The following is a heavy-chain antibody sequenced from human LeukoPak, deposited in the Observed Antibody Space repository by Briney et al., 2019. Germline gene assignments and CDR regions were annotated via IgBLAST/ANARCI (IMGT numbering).Heavy chain of an antibody. D-gene: IGHD6-19*01. J-gene: IGHJ4*01. V-gene: IGHV3-23*01. CDR2: LSGSGITT. Sequence: SGGSLRLSCAASGFTFSNSAMSWVRQAPGKGLEWVSTLSGSGITTYYADSVKGRFTISRDNSKNTLYLQMNSLRAEDTAVYYCAKGIYSSGWSYFDYWGHGTLSPSPQ. CDR1: GFTFSNSA. CDR3: AKGIYSSGWSYFDY.